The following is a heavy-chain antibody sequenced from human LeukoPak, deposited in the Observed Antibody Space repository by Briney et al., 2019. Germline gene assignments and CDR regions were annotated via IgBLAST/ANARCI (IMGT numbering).Heavy chain of an antibody. CDR1: GFTFSDYY. J-gene: IGHJ4*02. CDR2: ISSSGSTI. CDR3: AKDLHSSYCSSTSCYANIHDY. Sequence: GGSLRLSCAASGFTFSDYYMSWIRQAPGKGLEWVSYISSSGSTIYYADSVKGRFTISRDNAKNSLYLQMNSLRAEDTAVYYCAKDLHSSYCSSTSCYANIHDYWGQGTLVTVSS. D-gene: IGHD2-2*01. V-gene: IGHV3-11*01.